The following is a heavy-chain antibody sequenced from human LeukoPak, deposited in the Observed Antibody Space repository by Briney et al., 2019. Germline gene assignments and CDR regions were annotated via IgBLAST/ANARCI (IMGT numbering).Heavy chain of an antibody. CDR3: ARHVVGPDYYGSGRPRNQYYWFDP. D-gene: IGHD3-10*01. CDR1: GGSISSYY. Sequence: PSETLSLTCTVSGGSISSYYWSWIRQPPGKGLEWIGYIYYSGSTNYNPSLKSRVTISVDTSKNQFSLKLSSVTAADTPVYYCARHVVGPDYYGSGRPRNQYYWFDPWGQGTLVTVSS. J-gene: IGHJ5*02. V-gene: IGHV4-59*08. CDR2: IYYSGST.